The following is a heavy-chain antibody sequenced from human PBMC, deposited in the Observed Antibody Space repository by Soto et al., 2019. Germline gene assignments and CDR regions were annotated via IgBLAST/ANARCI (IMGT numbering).Heavy chain of an antibody. CDR2: VIPIFGTP. CDR1: GGTFSTYA. V-gene: IGHV1-69*14. CDR3: ARPSSSRLEHSYLYAVDV. D-gene: IGHD6-13*01. J-gene: IGHJ6*02. Sequence: QVQLVQSGAEVTKPGSSVTVSCQASGGTFSTYAISWVRQAPGQGLEWMGGVIPIFGTPNYALKFQGRLAITADNSTSTAYMGLRSLRYEDTAVYYCARPSSSRLEHSYLYAVDVWVPGNRVIVSS.